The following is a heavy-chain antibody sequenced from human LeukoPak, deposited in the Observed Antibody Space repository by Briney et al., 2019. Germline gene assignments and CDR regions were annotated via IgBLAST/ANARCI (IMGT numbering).Heavy chain of an antibody. CDR2: INHSGST. J-gene: IGHJ4*02. D-gene: IGHD4-23*01. V-gene: IGHV4-34*01. CDR1: GGSFSGYY. Sequence: SETLSLTCAVYGGSFSGYYWSWIRQPPGKGLEWIGEINHSGSTNYNPSLKSRVTISVDTSKNQFSLKLSSVTAEDTAVYYCARDVIPYYGGNSGFDYWGQGTLVTVSS. CDR3: ARDVIPYYGGNSGFDY.